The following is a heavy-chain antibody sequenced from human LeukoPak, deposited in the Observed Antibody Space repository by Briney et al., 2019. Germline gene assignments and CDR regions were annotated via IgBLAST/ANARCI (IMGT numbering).Heavy chain of an antibody. V-gene: IGHV3-23*01. CDR3: AKWGDYDILTGYYVSDF. CDR1: GFIFRNYA. D-gene: IGHD3-9*01. Sequence: GASLRLSCAASGFIFRNYAMSWVLQAPGKGLEWVSAITGSGDTTYYADSVKGRFTISRDNSKNTLYVAMNTLRAEDTAVYYCAKWGDYDILTGYYVSDFWGQGTLVTVSS. CDR2: ITGSGDTT. J-gene: IGHJ4*02.